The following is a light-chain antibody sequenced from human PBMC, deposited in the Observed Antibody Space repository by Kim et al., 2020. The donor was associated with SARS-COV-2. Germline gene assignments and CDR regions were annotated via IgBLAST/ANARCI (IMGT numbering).Light chain of an antibody. CDR1: QSINNY. Sequence: DIQMTQSPSSLSASVGDRVTITCRASQSINNYLNWYQQKPGKAPKVLIYAASSLQSGVPSRFSGSGSGTDFTLTITSLEHEDFATYYCQQSYSTHTFGQGTKLEI. CDR2: AAS. V-gene: IGKV1-39*01. CDR3: QQSYSTHT. J-gene: IGKJ2*01.